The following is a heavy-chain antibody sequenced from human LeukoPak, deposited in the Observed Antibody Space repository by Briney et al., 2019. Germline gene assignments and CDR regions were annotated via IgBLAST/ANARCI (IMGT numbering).Heavy chain of an antibody. CDR3: ASSTYYYDSSGYYYAYYYYMDV. D-gene: IGHD3-22*01. J-gene: IGHJ6*03. Sequence: SVKVSCKASGGTFSSYAISWVRQAPGQGLEWMGGIIPIFGTANYAQKFQGRATITADESTSTAYMELSSLRSEDTAVYYCASSTYYYDSSGYYYAYYYYMDVWGKGTTVTISS. CDR2: IIPIFGTA. CDR1: GGTFSSYA. V-gene: IGHV1-69*13.